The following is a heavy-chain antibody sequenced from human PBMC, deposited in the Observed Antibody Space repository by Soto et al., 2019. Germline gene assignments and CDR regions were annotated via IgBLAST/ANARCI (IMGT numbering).Heavy chain of an antibody. Sequence: PGGSLRLSCAASGFSVSSSYMSGVRQVPGKGLEWVSIIYSDDYTYYAASVKGRFTISRDNSRNTLYLQMSSLRAEDTAVYYCAKRKYCPSTTCSEYWGQGNLVTVSS. V-gene: IGHV3-66*01. D-gene: IGHD2-2*01. J-gene: IGHJ4*01. CDR3: AKRKYCPSTTCSEY. CDR1: GFSVSSSY. CDR2: IYSDDYT.